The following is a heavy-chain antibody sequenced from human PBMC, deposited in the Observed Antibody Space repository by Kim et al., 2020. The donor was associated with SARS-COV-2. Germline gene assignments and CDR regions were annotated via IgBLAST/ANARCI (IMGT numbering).Heavy chain of an antibody. V-gene: IGHV3-74*01. Sequence: YADSVKGRFTISRDNAKNTLYLQMNTLRAEDSAVYYCARRDYSYYYGMDVWGQGTTVTVSS. CDR3: ARRDYSYYYGMDV. J-gene: IGHJ6*02.